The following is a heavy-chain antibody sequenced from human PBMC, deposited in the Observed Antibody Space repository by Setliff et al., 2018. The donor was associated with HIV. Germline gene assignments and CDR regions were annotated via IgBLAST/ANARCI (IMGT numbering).Heavy chain of an antibody. CDR3: ARHRAQRGSGTYYDDWFDP. V-gene: IGHV4-34*01. J-gene: IGHJ5*02. CDR2: VHYTGRT. CDR1: GGSLSGYY. D-gene: IGHD3-10*01. Sequence: SETLSLTCAVYGGSLSGYYWSWIRQSPEKGLEWIGEVHYTGRTSYDPPFKSRAIISVDMSKSQFSLSLISVTAADTAVYYCARHRAQRGSGTYYDDWFDPWGQGTLVTVSS.